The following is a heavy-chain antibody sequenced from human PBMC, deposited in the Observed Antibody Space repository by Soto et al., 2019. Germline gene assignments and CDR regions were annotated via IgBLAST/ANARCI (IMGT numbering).Heavy chain of an antibody. D-gene: IGHD2-15*01. Sequence: SETLSLTCTVSGDSISSSSYYWGWIRQPPGKGLEWIGYIYYSGSTNYNPSLKSRVTISVDTSKNQFSLKLSSVTAADTAVYYCARVSCSGGSCYYFDYWGQGTLVTVSS. V-gene: IGHV4-39*07. CDR3: ARVSCSGGSCYYFDY. CDR1: GDSISSSSYY. CDR2: IYYSGST. J-gene: IGHJ4*02.